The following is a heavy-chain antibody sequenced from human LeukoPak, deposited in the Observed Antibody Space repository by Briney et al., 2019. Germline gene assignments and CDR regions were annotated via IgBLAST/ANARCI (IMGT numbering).Heavy chain of an antibody. Sequence: PGGSLRLSCAASGFTFSAYAMNWVRQAPGKGLEWVSSIIGRGNSAYYADSVKGRFTIFRDNSKNRLFLQMNSLRVADRAVYFCARGGGDYCFDYWGQGALVTVSS. CDR1: GFTFSAYA. J-gene: IGHJ4*02. V-gene: IGHV3-23*01. D-gene: IGHD2-21*02. CDR3: ARGGGDYCFDY. CDR2: IIGRGNSA.